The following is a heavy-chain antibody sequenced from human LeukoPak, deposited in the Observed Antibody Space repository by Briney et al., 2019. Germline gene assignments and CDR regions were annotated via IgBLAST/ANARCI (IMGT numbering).Heavy chain of an antibody. CDR2: ISTYNGNT. Sequence: ASVKVSCKASGYTFTSYGISWVRQAPGQGLEWMGWISTYNGNTNYARKLQGRVTMTTDTSTSTAYMELRSLRSDDTALYYCARQSAITMVRGVYEYWGQGTLVTVSS. V-gene: IGHV1-18*01. J-gene: IGHJ4*02. D-gene: IGHD3-10*01. CDR3: ARQSAITMVRGVYEY. CDR1: GYTFTSYG.